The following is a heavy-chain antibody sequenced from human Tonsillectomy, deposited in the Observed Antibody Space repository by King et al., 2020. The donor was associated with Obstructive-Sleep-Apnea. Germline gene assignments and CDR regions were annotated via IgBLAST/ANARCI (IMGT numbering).Heavy chain of an antibody. D-gene: IGHD6-13*01. J-gene: IGHJ6*02. CDR3: AKSKVSSSSGMDV. CDR1: GFTFSSYA. V-gene: IGHV3-23*04. Sequence: VQLVESGGDLVQPGGSLRLSCAASGFTFSSYAMSWVRQAPGKGLEWVSAISGGAGNTYYADSVRGRFTISRDNSTNTLYLQMNSLRTEDTAVYYCAKSKVSSSSGMDVWGQGTTVTVSS. CDR2: ISGGAGNT.